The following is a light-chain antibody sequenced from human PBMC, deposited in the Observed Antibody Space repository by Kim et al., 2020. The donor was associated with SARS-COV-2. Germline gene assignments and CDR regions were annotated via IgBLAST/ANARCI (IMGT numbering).Light chain of an antibody. CDR2: RAS. CDR3: QHFGAYSPWT. J-gene: IGKJ1*01. Sequence: SVGERVTITWRESKSVYEWLAWYEQKQGKGHKVLIYRASGLQSGVPSRFNGSGYGTEFTLTISNVQTDDFATYYCQHFGAYSPWTFGQGTKVDIK. V-gene: IGKV1-5*03. CDR1: KSVYEW.